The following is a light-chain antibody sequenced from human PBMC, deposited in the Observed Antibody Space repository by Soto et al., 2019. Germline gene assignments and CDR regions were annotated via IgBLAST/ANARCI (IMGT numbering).Light chain of an antibody. Sequence: EIVMTQSPATLSVSPGERATLSCRASQSVTSNLAWYQQQPGQAPRLLIYGASTRATGIPARFSGSGSGTESTLTISSLQSEDFAVYYCQQYNNWPLTFGGGTKVEIK. V-gene: IGKV3-15*01. J-gene: IGKJ4*01. CDR1: QSVTSN. CDR2: GAS. CDR3: QQYNNWPLT.